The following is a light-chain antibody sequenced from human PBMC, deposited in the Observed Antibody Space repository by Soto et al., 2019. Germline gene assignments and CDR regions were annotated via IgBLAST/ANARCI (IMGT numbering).Light chain of an antibody. CDR3: SSYPTTGPWI. J-gene: IGLJ2*01. CDR1: SSDVGGYDF. CDR2: EVS. Sequence: QSALTQPASVSGSPGQSITISCTGTSSDVGGYDFVSWYQQYPGKGPKLMIFEVSNRPSGVSNRCSGSSSGIPAALTISGLQAEAEADYYCSSYPTTGPWIVGGGTKVTVL. V-gene: IGLV2-14*01.